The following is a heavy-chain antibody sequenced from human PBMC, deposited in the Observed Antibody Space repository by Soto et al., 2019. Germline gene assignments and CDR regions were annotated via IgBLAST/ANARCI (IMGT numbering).Heavy chain of an antibody. J-gene: IGHJ4*02. CDR3: AREGGGSYSPPKD. V-gene: IGHV1-69*01. Sequence: QVQLVQSGAEVKKPGSSVKVSCKVSGGTFSSYAISWVRQAPGQGLEWMGGIIPHFGAANYAQKFQGRTTITADDSTTTAYMELSSLTSDDTAVYYCAREGGGSYSPPKDWGQGTLVTVSS. D-gene: IGHD1-26*01. CDR2: IIPHFGAA. CDR1: GGTFSSYA.